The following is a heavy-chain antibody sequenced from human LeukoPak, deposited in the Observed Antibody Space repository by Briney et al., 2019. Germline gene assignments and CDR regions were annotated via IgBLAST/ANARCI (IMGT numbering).Heavy chain of an antibody. Sequence: SETLSLTCTVSGGSINSGRFYWTWLRQPAGKGLEWIVSIYTSRSTYYNPSLKRRVTISLDTSKNQFSLKLSAATAADTAVYCCARDQNLGGDYWYFDLWGRGTLVTVSS. D-gene: IGHD1-7*01. J-gene: IGHJ2*01. CDR2: IYTSRST. CDR1: GGSINSGRFY. V-gene: IGHV4-61*02. CDR3: ARDQNLGGDYWYFDL.